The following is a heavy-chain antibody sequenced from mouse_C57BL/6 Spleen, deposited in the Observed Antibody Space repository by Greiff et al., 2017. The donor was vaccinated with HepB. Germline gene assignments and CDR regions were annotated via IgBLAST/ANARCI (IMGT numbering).Heavy chain of an antibody. CDR3: ARGDSRPFAY. D-gene: IGHD6-1*01. CDR2: ISYDGSN. Sequence: DVKLQESGPGLVKPSQSLSLTCSVTGYSITSGYYWNWIRQFPGNKLEWMGYISYDGSNNYNPSLKNRIPITLDTSKNQFFLKLNSVTTEDTATYYCARGDSRPFAYWGQGTLVTVSA. CDR1: GYSITSGYY. J-gene: IGHJ3*01. V-gene: IGHV3-6*01.